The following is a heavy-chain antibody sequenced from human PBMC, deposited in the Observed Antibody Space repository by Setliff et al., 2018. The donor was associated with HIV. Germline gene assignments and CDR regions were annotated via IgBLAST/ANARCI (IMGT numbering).Heavy chain of an antibody. Sequence: GASVMVSCKSSAGSFSIFAINWVRQAPGQGLEWMGGMMTIFSTTNYARKFQGRVTIATDESTGTAYMELSNLRSEDTAVYYCATEGAGGSYQRASALDVWGQGTMVTVSS. CDR1: AGSFSIFA. D-gene: IGHD1-26*01. CDR2: MMTIFSTT. V-gene: IGHV1-69*05. CDR3: ATEGAGGSYQRASALDV. J-gene: IGHJ3*01.